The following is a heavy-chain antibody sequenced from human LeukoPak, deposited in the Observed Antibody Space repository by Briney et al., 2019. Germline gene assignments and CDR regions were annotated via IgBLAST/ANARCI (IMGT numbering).Heavy chain of an antibody. J-gene: IGHJ4*02. D-gene: IGHD3-22*01. CDR3: ARCPSNYYDSSGYFVYYFDY. Sequence: GESLKISCKGSGYSFTSYWIGWVRQMPGKGLEWMGIIYPGGSDTRYSPSFQGQVTISADKSISTAYLQWSSLKASDTAMYYCARCPSNYYDSSGYFVYYFDYWGQGTLVTVSS. CDR2: IYPGGSDT. V-gene: IGHV5-51*01. CDR1: GYSFTSYW.